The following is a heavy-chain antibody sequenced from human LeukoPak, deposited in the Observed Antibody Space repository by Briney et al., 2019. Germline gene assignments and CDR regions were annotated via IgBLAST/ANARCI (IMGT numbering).Heavy chain of an antibody. CDR1: GYTFTGYY. CDR3: ARGFEYYYPYGMDV. J-gene: IGHJ6*02. Sequence: ASVKVSCKASGYTFTGYYMHWVRQAPGQGLEWMGWINPNSGGTNYAQKFQGRVTMTRDTSISTAYMELSRLRSDDTAVYYCARGFEYYYPYGMDVWGQGTTVTVSS. V-gene: IGHV1-2*02. D-gene: IGHD3-10*01. CDR2: INPNSGGT.